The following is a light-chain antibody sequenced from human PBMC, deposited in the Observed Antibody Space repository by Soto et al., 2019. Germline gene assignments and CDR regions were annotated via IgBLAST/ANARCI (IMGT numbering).Light chain of an antibody. J-gene: IGKJ1*01. Sequence: DIQMTQSQSSLSASVGDRVTITCRASQGISSWLAWYQQKPEKAPKSLIYAASTLQSGAPSRFSGSGSGAEFTLTITSLRPEDSATYYCLQNHNYPRTFGQGTKVDIK. CDR3: LQNHNYPRT. V-gene: IGKV1D-16*01. CDR1: QGISSW. CDR2: AAS.